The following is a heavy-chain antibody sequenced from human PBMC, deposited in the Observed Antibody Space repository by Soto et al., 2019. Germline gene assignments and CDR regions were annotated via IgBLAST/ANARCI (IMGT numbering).Heavy chain of an antibody. CDR1: GGPIRSYY. V-gene: IGHV4-59*01. Sequence: SETLSLTCSVSGGPIRSYYLSWVRQAPGKGLEWIAYIAYTGITGYNPSLRSRVTISGDTSQNVFSLKMTSVTAADTAVYYCAREGFSGYDALDYWCQGNLVTVSS. D-gene: IGHD5-12*01. CDR2: IAYTGIT. CDR3: AREGFSGYDALDY. J-gene: IGHJ4*02.